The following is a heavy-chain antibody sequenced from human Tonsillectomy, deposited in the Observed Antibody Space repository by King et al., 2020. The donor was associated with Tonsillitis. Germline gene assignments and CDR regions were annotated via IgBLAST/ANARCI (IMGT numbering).Heavy chain of an antibody. CDR2: ILYDATNK. D-gene: IGHD4-11*01. CDR1: GFTFSHYA. Sequence: QLVESGGGGVQPGRSLRLSCAASGFTFSHYAIHWVRQAPGKGLEWVALILYDATNKNYARSLKGRFAISRDNSKNTLYLHINSLRAEDAAVYYCARDDYSHNSYFDYWGQGTLVTVSS. CDR3: ARDDYSHNSYFDY. V-gene: IGHV3-30*09. J-gene: IGHJ4*02.